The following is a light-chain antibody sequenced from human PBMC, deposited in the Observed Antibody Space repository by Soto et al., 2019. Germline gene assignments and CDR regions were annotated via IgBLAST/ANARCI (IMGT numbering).Light chain of an antibody. V-gene: IGLV2-14*01. CDR1: SSDVGGYNY. CDR2: DVS. J-gene: IGLJ1*01. Sequence: QPALTHPAPVSGSPGQSISLSCTGPSSDVGGYNYVSWYQQHPDKAPKVMIYDVSSLPSGVSNRFSGSKSGNTASLTISGLQAEDEADYYCSSYRSGSTHYVFGTGTKVTVL. CDR3: SSYRSGSTHYV.